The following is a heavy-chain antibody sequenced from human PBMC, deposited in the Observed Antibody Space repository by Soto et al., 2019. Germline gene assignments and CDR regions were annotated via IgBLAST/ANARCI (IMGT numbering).Heavy chain of an antibody. CDR3: APAYYDILTGYSRGVGWFDP. Sequence: DLEWLALIYWDDDKRYSPSLKSRLTITKDTSKNQVVLTMTNMDPVDTATYYCAPAYYDILTGYSRGVGWFDPWGQGTLVTVSS. D-gene: IGHD3-9*01. V-gene: IGHV2-5*02. CDR2: IYWDDDK. J-gene: IGHJ5*02.